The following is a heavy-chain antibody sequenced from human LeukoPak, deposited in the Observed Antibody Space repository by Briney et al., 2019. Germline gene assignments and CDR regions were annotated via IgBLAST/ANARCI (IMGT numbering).Heavy chain of an antibody. V-gene: IGHV3-23*01. Sequence: GGSLSLSCAASGFTSSSNAMGWVRQAPGKGLEWVSAISPGGSPYYADSVKGRFTISRDNSKNTLYLQMNSLRAEDTAVYYCVKRELYIVATTWGQGTLVTVSS. CDR2: ISPGGSP. D-gene: IGHD5-12*01. J-gene: IGHJ5*02. CDR1: GFTSSSNA. CDR3: VKRELYIVATT.